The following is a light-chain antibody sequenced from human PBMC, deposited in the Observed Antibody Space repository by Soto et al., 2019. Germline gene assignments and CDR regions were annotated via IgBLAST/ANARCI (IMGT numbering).Light chain of an antibody. CDR2: GVS. J-gene: IGLJ2*01. V-gene: IGLV2-14*03. CDR1: SSDIGSYNY. Sequence: QSALTQPASVSGSPGQSITISCTGTSSDIGSYNYVSWYQQLPGNVPKLMIYGVSNRPSGVSNRFSGSKSGNTASLTISGLQAEDEADYYCSSYTFSSSLVVFGGGTKLTVL. CDR3: SSYTFSSSLVV.